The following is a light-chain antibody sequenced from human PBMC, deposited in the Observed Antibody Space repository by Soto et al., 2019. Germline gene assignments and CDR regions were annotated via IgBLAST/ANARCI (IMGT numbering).Light chain of an antibody. Sequence: DIQMTQSPSSLSASVGDRVTITCRSSQSISSYLNWYQQKPGKAPKPLIYAASSLQSGVPSRFSGSGSGTDFTLTISSLQPEDFATYYCQQSYSTPPIPFGQGTLLEIK. V-gene: IGKV1-39*01. CDR2: AAS. CDR1: QSISSY. J-gene: IGKJ5*01. CDR3: QQSYSTPPIP.